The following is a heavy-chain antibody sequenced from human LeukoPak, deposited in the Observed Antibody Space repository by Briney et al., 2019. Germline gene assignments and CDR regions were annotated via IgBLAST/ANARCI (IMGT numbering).Heavy chain of an antibody. CDR2: ITGSGST. CDR3: AKELGYYYGSGSYIDY. V-gene: IGHV3-23*01. D-gene: IGHD3-10*01. J-gene: IGHJ4*02. CDR1: GFTFDEYA. Sequence: PGGSLRLSCIASGFTFDEYAMSWVRQAPGKGLEWVSAITGSGSTYYADSVKGRFTISRDNSKNTLYLQMNSLRAEDTAVYYCAKELGYYYGSGSYIDYWGQGTLVTVSS.